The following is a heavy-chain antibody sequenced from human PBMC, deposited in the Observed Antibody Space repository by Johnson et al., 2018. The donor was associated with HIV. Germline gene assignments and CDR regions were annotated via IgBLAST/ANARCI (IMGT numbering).Heavy chain of an antibody. D-gene: IGHD3-22*01. CDR3: ARQNYYDSSGQGGGLDI. Sequence: VQLVESGGGVVRPGGSLRLSCAVSGFTFDDYGMTWVRQAPGKGLEWVSSIDWNGCRQRYVDSVRGRFTISRDNAKNSLYMEMNNLRAEDTALYYCARQNYYDSSGQGGGLDIWGQGTMVTVSS. CDR2: IDWNGCRQ. V-gene: IGHV3-20*04. CDR1: GFTFDDYG. J-gene: IGHJ3*02.